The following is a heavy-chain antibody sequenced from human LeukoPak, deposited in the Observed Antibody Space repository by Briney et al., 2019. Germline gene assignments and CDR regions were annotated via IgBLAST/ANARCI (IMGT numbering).Heavy chain of an antibody. CDR3: ARGYDSSGYFDY. V-gene: IGHV4-34*01. Sequence: PSETLSLTCAVYGGSFSGYYWSWIRQPPGKGREWIGEINHSGSTNYNPSLKSRVTISVDTSKNQFSLKLSSVTDADTAVYYCARGYDSSGYFDYWGQGTLVTVSS. CDR2: INHSGST. D-gene: IGHD3-22*01. J-gene: IGHJ4*02. CDR1: GGSFSGYY.